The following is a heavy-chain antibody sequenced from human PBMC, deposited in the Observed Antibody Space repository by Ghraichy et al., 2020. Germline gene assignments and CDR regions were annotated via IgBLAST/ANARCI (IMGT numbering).Heavy chain of an antibody. Sequence: ASVKVSCKASGYTFTSYDINWVRQATGQGLEWMGWMNPNSGNTGYAQKFQGRVTMTRNTSISTAYMELSSLRSEDTAVYYCARGFMDCSGGSCPFSGYYYGMDVWGQGTTVTVSS. D-gene: IGHD2-15*01. CDR3: ARGFMDCSGGSCPFSGYYYGMDV. CDR1: GYTFTSYD. CDR2: MNPNSGNT. J-gene: IGHJ6*02. V-gene: IGHV1-8*01.